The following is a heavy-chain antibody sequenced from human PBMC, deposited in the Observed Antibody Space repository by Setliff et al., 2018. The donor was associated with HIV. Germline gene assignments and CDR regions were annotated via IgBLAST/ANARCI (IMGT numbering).Heavy chain of an antibody. CDR2: ISGGGKSI. Sequence: GGSLRLSCAASGFTFSSYTMHWVRQAPGKGLEWVASISGGGKSIYYADSVKGRFTISRDNADRSLYLQMNSLRAEDTAVYYCVKDEEHIIVVSATGNMPGYLHYYYMDVWGKGSTVTVSS. J-gene: IGHJ6*03. CDR1: GFTFSSYT. D-gene: IGHD2-2*01. CDR3: VKDEEHIIVVSATGNMPGYLHYYYMDV. V-gene: IGHV3-21*01.